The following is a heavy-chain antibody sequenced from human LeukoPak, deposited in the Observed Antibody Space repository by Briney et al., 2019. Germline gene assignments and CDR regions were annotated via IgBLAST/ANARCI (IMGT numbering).Heavy chain of an antibody. V-gene: IGHV1-46*01. Sequence: GASVKVSCKGSGYPFTNYFIHWVRQAPGQGLEWMGVINLSDDTTTYTQKFQGRVTMTRDTSTNTVYMKLTSLRSEDTAVYYCARDQHTLFGVVTPIPYYMDVWGKGTTVTVSS. D-gene: IGHD3-3*01. J-gene: IGHJ6*03. CDR3: ARDQHTLFGVVTPIPYYMDV. CDR1: GYPFTNYF. CDR2: INLSDDTT.